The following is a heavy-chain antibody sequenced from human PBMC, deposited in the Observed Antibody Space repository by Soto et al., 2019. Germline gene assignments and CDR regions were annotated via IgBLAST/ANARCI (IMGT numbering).Heavy chain of an antibody. Sequence: SETLSLTCTVSGGSISSYYWSWIRQPPGKGLEWIGYIYYSGSTNYNPSLKSRVTISVDTSKNQFSLKLSSVTAADTAVYYCARRIVVVVAASREVDAFDIWGQGTMVTVSS. CDR1: GGSISSYY. D-gene: IGHD2-15*01. J-gene: IGHJ3*02. CDR3: ARRIVVVVAASREVDAFDI. V-gene: IGHV4-59*08. CDR2: IYYSGST.